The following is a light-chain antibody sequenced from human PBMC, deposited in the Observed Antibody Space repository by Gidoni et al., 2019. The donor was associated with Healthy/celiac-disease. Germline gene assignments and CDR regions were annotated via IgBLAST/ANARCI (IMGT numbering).Light chain of an antibody. CDR3: QAWDSSTVV. CDR2: QDS. Sequence: SYELTQQPSVSVSPGQTASITCSGDKLGDKYACWYQQKPGQSPVLVIYQDSKRPSGIPERFSGSNSGNTATLTISGTQAMDEADYYCQAWDSSTVVCGGGTKLTVL. J-gene: IGLJ2*01. V-gene: IGLV3-1*01. CDR1: KLGDKY.